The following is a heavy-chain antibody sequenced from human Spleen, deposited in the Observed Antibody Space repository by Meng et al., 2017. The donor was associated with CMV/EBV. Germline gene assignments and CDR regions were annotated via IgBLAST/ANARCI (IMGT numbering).Heavy chain of an antibody. Sequence: GGSISSGGYSWSWIRQHPGKGLEWIGYLYYTGSAYYNPSLKSRVTISVDTSKNQFSLRLSSVTAADTAVYYCAREGAGYSSTWFFDLWGRGTLVTVSS. D-gene: IGHD3-9*01. J-gene: IGHJ2*01. CDR3: AREGAGYSSTWFFDL. CDR2: LYYTGSA. V-gene: IGHV4-31*02. CDR1: GGSISSGGYS.